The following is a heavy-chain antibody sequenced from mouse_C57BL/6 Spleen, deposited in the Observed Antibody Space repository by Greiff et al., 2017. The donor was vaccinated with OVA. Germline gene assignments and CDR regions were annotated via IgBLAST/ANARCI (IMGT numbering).Heavy chain of an antibody. Sequence: QVQLQQSGPELVKPGASVKISCKASGYAFSSSWMNWVKQRPGKGLEWIGRIYPGDGDTNYNGKFKGKATLTADKSSSTAYMQLSSLTSEDSAVYFCARWRGMGAMDYWGQGTSVTVSS. D-gene: IGHD2-10*02. J-gene: IGHJ4*01. CDR2: IYPGDGDT. V-gene: IGHV1-82*01. CDR3: ARWRGMGAMDY. CDR1: GYAFSSSW.